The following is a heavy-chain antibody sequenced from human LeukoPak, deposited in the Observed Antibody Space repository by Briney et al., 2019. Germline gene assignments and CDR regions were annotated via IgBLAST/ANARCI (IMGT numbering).Heavy chain of an antibody. CDR3: TKDGGYRGSSLTLHFDY. CDR2: ISWDGDTT. D-gene: IGHD6-6*01. J-gene: IGHJ4*02. CDR1: GFTFDDYP. V-gene: IGHV3-43*01. Sequence: GGSLRLSRAASGFTFDDYPMHWVRQAPGKGLEWVSLISWDGDTTYYADSVKGRFTISRDNSKNSLYLQMNSLRTEDTAFYYCTKDGGYRGSSLTLHFDYWGQGTLVTVSS.